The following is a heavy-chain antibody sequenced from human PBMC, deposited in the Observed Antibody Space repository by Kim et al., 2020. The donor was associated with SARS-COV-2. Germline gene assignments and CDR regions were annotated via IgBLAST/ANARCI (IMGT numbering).Heavy chain of an antibody. D-gene: IGHD6-19*01. CDR3: ARSAGRFSSGWYKGFSDY. CDR1: GGSVSSGSYY. J-gene: IGHJ4*02. Sequence: SETLSLTCTVSGGSVSSGSYYWSWIRQPPGNGLEWIGYIYYSGSTNYNPSLKSRVTISVDTSKNQFSLKLSSVTAADTAVYYCARSAGRFSSGWYKGFSDYWGQGTLVTVSS. V-gene: IGHV4-61*01. CDR2: IYYSGST.